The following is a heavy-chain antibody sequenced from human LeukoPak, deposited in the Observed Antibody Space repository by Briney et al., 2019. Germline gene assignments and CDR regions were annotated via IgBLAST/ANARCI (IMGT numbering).Heavy chain of an antibody. D-gene: IGHD3-16*02. V-gene: IGHV4-59*01. CDR1: GGSISSYY. Sequence: SETLSLTCTVFGGSISSYYWSWIRQPPGKGLEWIGYIYYSGSTTYNPSLKSRVTISVDTSKNKFSLKLSSVTAADTAVYYCARYVWGSYPTFEDYWGQGTLVTVSS. CDR2: IYYSGST. CDR3: ARYVWGSYPTFEDY. J-gene: IGHJ4*02.